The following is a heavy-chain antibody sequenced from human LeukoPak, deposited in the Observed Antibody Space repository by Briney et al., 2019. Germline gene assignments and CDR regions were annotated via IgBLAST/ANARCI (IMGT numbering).Heavy chain of an antibody. CDR1: GFTFRNYA. J-gene: IGHJ4*02. Sequence: GGSLRLSCAASGFTFRNYAISWVRQAPGKGLEWVSSISDNGLSTSYARSVKGRFTISRDDAKNTVYLQMNSLRAEDRAFYYCARNLTGYHQRLDYWGQGTLVTVSS. CDR2: ISDNGLST. V-gene: IGHV3-23*01. CDR3: ARNLTGYHQRLDY. D-gene: IGHD3-9*01.